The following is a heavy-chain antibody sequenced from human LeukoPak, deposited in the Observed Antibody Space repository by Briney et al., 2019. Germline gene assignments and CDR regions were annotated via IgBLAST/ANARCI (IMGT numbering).Heavy chain of an antibody. CDR1: GFTFSSYA. J-gene: IGHJ4*02. D-gene: IGHD6-13*01. CDR2: ISGSGDST. Sequence: GGSLRLSCAASGFTFSSYAMSWVRQAPGKGLEWVSAISGSGDSTYYGDSVKGRFTISRDNSKNTLYLQMNGLRAEDTAVYYCAKTRPLDSSSWSHGDYWGQGTLVTVSS. CDR3: AKTRPLDSSSWSHGDY. V-gene: IGHV3-23*01.